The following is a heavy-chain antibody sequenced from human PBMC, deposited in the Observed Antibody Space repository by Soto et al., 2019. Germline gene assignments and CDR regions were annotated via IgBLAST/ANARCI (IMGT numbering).Heavy chain of an antibody. CDR3: SRGAATNLYYFDF. Sequence: ESGGGVVQPGRSLRLSCAASGFTFSRYGMHWVRQAPGKGLEWVAIIWFDGSNKYYADSVKGRFTISRDNSKNTLYLQMNSLRAEDTAVYYCSRGAATNLYYFDFWGQGSLVTVSS. CDR1: GFTFSRYG. D-gene: IGHD6-25*01. J-gene: IGHJ4*02. CDR2: IWFDGSNK. V-gene: IGHV3-33*01.